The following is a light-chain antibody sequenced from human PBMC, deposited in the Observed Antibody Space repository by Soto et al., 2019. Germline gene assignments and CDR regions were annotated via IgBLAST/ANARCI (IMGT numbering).Light chain of an antibody. J-gene: IGLJ1*01. CDR3: SSYTTSNTPLYV. Sequence: QSVLTQPASVSGSPGQSITISCTGTSSDTAGYNYVSWYQQHPGNAPKLMIYEVSNRPSGVSNRFSGSQSGNTASLTISGLQAEDEANYYCSSYTTSNTPLYVFGTGTKVTVL. V-gene: IGLV2-14*01. CDR1: SSDTAGYNY. CDR2: EVS.